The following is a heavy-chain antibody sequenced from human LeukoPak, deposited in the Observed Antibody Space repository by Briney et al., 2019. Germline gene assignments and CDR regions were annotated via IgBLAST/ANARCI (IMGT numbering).Heavy chain of an antibody. CDR1: GYTFTSYD. D-gene: IGHD3-3*01. V-gene: IGHV1-8*01. J-gene: IGHJ4*02. CDR3: ARDLDFGVVTSVGHYFDY. CDR2: MSPNSGNT. Sequence: ASVKVSCKASGYTFTSYDINWVRQATGQGLEWMGWMSPNSGNTGYAQKFQGRVTITADKSTSTAYMELSSLRSEDTAVYYCARDLDFGVVTSVGHYFDYWGQGTLVTVSS.